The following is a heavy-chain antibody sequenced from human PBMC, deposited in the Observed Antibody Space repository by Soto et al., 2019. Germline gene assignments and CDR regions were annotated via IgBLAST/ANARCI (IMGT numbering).Heavy chain of an antibody. CDR3: AKLIQSRDYYGMDV. CDR1: VFPFRSDA. V-gene: IGHV3-23*01. D-gene: IGHD3-16*01. CDR2: ISGSGTGT. Sequence: HPRRSLRLSCASSVFPFRSDALSWVRQAPGKGLEWVSAISGSGTGTYHADSVRGRLTISRDNSKNTLYLQMNSLRAEDTAVYYCAKLIQSRDYYGMDVWGQGTKVTVSS. J-gene: IGHJ6*02.